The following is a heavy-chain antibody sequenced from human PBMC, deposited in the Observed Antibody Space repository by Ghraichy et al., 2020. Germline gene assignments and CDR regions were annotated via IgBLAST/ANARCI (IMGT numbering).Heavy chain of an antibody. D-gene: IGHD6-19*01. CDR2: IWYDGSEK. V-gene: IGHV3-33*01. J-gene: IGHJ6*03. Sequence: LSLTCAASGFTFRAHGMHWVRQAPGKGLEWVAVIWYDGSEKYYGDSVKGRFSISRDNFKNTLYLQMNSLRGEDTAVYYCARGFSSGYYYYMDVWGEGTTVTVSS. CDR1: GFTFRAHG. CDR3: ARGFSSGYYYYMDV.